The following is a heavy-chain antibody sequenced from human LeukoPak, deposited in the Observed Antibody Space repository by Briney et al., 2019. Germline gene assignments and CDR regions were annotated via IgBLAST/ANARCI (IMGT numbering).Heavy chain of an antibody. V-gene: IGHV1-69*13. CDR2: IIPIFGTA. CDR1: GYTFTGYY. CDR3: STTLVEGRTYYYYYYMDV. Sequence: GASVKVSCKASGYTFTGYYMHWVRQAPGQGLEWMGGIIPIFGTANYAQKFQGRVTITADESTSTAYMELSSLRSEDTAVYYCSTTLVEGRTYYYYYYMDVWGKGATVTISS. J-gene: IGHJ6*03. D-gene: IGHD1-26*01.